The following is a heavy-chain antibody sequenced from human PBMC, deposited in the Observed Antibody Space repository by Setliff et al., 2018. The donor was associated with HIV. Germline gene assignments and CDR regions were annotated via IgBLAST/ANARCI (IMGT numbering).Heavy chain of an antibody. Sequence: SVKVSCKTSGGTLSNYVITWVRQAPGQGLEWMGMIIPMYSIPAYAQKFQGRVTFTADESTSTAYMELSSLSSEDTAVYYCARDQTGVAAAAFGGGSAWSDEGFDIWGQGTMVTVS. CDR2: IIPMYSIP. CDR1: GGTLSNYV. D-gene: IGHD6-13*01. J-gene: IGHJ3*02. V-gene: IGHV1-69*13. CDR3: ARDQTGVAAAAFGGGSAWSDEGFDI.